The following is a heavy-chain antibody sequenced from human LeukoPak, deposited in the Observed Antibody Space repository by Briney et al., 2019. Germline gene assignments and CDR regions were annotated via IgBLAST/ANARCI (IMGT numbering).Heavy chain of an antibody. D-gene: IGHD3/OR15-3a*01. CDR2: ITWDGGSS. J-gene: IGHJ4*02. CDR1: GFTFDDYA. Sequence: PGGSLRLSCAASGFTFDDYAMHWVRQAPGKGLGWVSLITWDGGSSYYADSVKGRFTISRDNSKNSLYLQMNSLRAEDTALYYCAKDGTNFFDYWGQGTLVTVSS. CDR3: AKDGTNFFDY. V-gene: IGHV3-43D*03.